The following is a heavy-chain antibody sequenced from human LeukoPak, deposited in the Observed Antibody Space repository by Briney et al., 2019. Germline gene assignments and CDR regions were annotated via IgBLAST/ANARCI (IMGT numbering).Heavy chain of an antibody. CDR3: VIWGDYDVLTGYYVPDY. CDR1: GFTFSNYA. V-gene: IGHV3-23*01. CDR2: ITGSGTNR. J-gene: IGHJ4*02. Sequence: GGSLRLSCVASGFTFSNYAMSWVRQAPGKGLEWVSAITGSGTNRYYADSLKGRFTTSRDNSKNTVFLQMNSLRHEDTAIYYCVIWGDYDVLTGYYVPDYWGQGTLVAVAS. D-gene: IGHD3-9*01.